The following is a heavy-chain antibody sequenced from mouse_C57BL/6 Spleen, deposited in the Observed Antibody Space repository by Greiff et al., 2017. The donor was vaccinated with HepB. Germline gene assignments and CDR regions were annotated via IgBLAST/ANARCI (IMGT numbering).Heavy chain of an antibody. D-gene: IGHD2-4*01. Sequence: EVQLQESGTVLARPGASVKMSCKTSGYTFTSYWMHWVKQRPGQGLEWIGAIYPGNSDTSYNQKFKGKAKLTAVTSSSTAYMELSSLTNEDSAVYYCTRSYNYDYDDWYSDVWGTGTTVTVSS. V-gene: IGHV1-5*01. CDR2: IYPGNSDT. CDR3: TRSYNYDYDDWYSDV. J-gene: IGHJ1*03. CDR1: GYTFTSYW.